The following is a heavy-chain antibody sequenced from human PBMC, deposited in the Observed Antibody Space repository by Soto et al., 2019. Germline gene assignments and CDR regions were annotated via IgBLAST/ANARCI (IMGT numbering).Heavy chain of an antibody. D-gene: IGHD5-18*01. CDR1: GFTFSSYA. Sequence: EVQLLESGGGLVQPGGSLRLSCAASGFTFSSYAMSWVRQAPGKGLEWVSAISGSGGSTYYADSVKGRFTISRDNSKNTLNLQMNSLRAEDTAVYYCAKVMRPGGGRGYSYGYNWYFDLWGRGTLVTVSS. CDR2: ISGSGGST. J-gene: IGHJ2*01. CDR3: AKVMRPGGGRGYSYGYNWYFDL. V-gene: IGHV3-23*01.